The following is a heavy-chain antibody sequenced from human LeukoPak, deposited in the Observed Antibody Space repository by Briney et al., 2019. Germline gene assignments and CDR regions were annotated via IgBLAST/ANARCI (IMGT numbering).Heavy chain of an antibody. CDR2: ISAYNGNT. D-gene: IGHD1-26*01. Sequence: ASVKVSCKASGYTFTSYGISWVRQAPEQGLEWMGWISAYNGNTNYAQKLQGRVTMTTDTSTSTAYMELRSLRSDDTAVYYCARGGRVGATTEGTLDYWGQGTLVTVSS. CDR1: GYTFTSYG. CDR3: ARGGRVGATTEGTLDY. J-gene: IGHJ4*02. V-gene: IGHV1-18*01.